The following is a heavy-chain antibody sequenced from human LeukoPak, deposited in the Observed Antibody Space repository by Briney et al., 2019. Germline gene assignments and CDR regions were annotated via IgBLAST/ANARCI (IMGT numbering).Heavy chain of an antibody. V-gene: IGHV3-66*01. CDR2: IYSGGDT. CDR3: ARKSDSYMLRGGDC. J-gene: IGHJ4*02. CDR1: GFSVSSNF. Sequence: PGGSLRLSCAASGFSVSSNFMSWVRQAPGKGLECVSVIYSGGDTYYADSVRGRFTISRDKSKNTLYLQMDSLRVEDTAVYYRARKSDSYMLRGGDCWGQGTLVTVSS. D-gene: IGHD3-10*01.